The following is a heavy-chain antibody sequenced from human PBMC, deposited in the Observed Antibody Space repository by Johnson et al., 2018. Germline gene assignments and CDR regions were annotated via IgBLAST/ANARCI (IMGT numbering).Heavy chain of an antibody. CDR2: ISGSGSST. CDR3: AKDALNPSDCWRGTEYFQH. J-gene: IGHJ1*01. V-gene: IGHV3-23*04. CDR1: GFTFTDYA. Sequence: VQLVQCGGGVVQPGKSLRLSCAASGFTFTDYAMSWVRQAPGRGLERISAISGSGSSTYYRASVSGRVTISRANSKNTLLLQVNSRRAEDTAVDYCAKDALNPSDCWRGTEYFQHWGQGTLVTVSS. D-gene: IGHD3-3*01.